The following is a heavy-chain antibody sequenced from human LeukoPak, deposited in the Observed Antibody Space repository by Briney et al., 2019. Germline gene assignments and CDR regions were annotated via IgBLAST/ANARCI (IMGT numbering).Heavy chain of an antibody. J-gene: IGHJ4*02. CDR1: GFTFSTYG. Sequence: GGSLRLSCAASGFTFSTYGMHWVRQAPGKGLEWVAVISSDGSNTYHADSVKGRFTISRDNSKNTLYLQMNSLRAEDTAVYYCARDVAAPGGVYFDYWGQGTLVTVSS. CDR3: ARDVAAPGGVYFDY. D-gene: IGHD3-16*01. CDR2: ISSDGSNT. V-gene: IGHV3-30*03.